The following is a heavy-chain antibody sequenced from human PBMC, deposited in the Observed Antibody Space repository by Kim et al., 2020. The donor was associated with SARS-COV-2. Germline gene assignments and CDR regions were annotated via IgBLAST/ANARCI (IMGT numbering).Heavy chain of an antibody. J-gene: IGHJ6*02. CDR1: GFTFSGSA. CDR2: IRSKSNSYAT. Sequence: GGSLRLSCAASGFTFSGSAMHWVRQASGKGLEWVGRIRSKSNSYATAYAASVKGRFTISRDDSKNTAYLQMNSLKTEDTAVYYRTRQNVRDGYNYYYYYYGMDVWGQGTTVTVSS. D-gene: IGHD1-1*01. CDR3: TRQNVRDGYNYYYYYYGMDV. V-gene: IGHV3-73*01.